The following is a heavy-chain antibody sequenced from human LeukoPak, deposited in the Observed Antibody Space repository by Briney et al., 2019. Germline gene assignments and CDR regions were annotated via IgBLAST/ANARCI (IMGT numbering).Heavy chain of an antibody. D-gene: IGHD6-13*01. J-gene: IGHJ5*02. V-gene: IGHV1-2*06. CDR3: ARTEPRDIAAADS. CDR2: INPNSGGT. CDR1: GYTFTGYY. Sequence: ASVKVSCKASGYTFTGYYMHWLRQAPGQGLEWMGRINPNSGGTNYAQKFQGRVTITADKSTSTAYMELSSLRSEDTAVYYSARTEPRDIAAADSWGQGTLVTVSS.